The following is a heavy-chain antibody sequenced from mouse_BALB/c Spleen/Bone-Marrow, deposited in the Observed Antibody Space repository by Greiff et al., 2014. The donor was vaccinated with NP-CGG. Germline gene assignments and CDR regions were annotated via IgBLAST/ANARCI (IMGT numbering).Heavy chain of an antibody. D-gene: IGHD1-3*01. CDR3: ARGGDNYAWFPY. Sequence: VKLLESGAGFVKPGASVKLSCKASGYTFTTYWMHWVKQRPGQGLEWIGQIDPSDSYTNYSQKFKGKATLTVDKSSSTAYMQLSSLSSEDSAVYYCARGGDNYAWFPYWGQGTLVTVSA. J-gene: IGHJ3*01. V-gene: IGHV1-69*02. CDR2: IDPSDSYT. CDR1: GYTFTTYW.